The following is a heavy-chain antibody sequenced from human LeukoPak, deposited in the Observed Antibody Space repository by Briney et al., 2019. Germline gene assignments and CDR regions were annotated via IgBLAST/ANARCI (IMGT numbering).Heavy chain of an antibody. D-gene: IGHD3-10*01. CDR1: GFTFSSYW. CDR3: STGSGHAFDI. J-gene: IGHJ3*02. CDR2: INSDGSST. V-gene: IGHV3-74*01. Sequence: GGSLRLSCAASGFTFSSYWMHWVRQVPGKGLVWVSRINSDGSSTSYADSVKGRFTISRDHAKNTLYVQMNSVRAEDTAVYYCSTGSGHAFDIWGRGTMVTVSS.